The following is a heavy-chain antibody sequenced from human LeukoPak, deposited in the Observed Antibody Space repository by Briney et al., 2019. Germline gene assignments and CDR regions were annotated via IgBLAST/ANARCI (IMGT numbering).Heavy chain of an antibody. V-gene: IGHV5-51*01. D-gene: IGHD2-2*03. J-gene: IGHJ4*02. CDR3: ARMGIVVVPAALSDY. Sequence: GESLQISCKGSGYRFTSYWIGWVRQMPGKGLEWMGIIYPGDSDTRYSPSFQGQVTISADKSISTAYLQWSSLKASDTAMYYCARMGIVVVPAALSDYWGQGTLVTVSS. CDR1: GYRFTSYW. CDR2: IYPGDSDT.